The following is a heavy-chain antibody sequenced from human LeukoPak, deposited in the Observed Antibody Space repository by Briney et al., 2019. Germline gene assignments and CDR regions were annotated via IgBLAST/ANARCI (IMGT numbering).Heavy chain of an antibody. Sequence: GGSLGLSCAAPGFTVSRNFMTWVRQAPGKGLEWVSVIYGGGSTYYADSVKGRFTIFRDNSKNTLYLQMNSLRAEDTAVYYCASGLSGWPYFDYWGQGTLVTVSS. J-gene: IGHJ4*02. V-gene: IGHV3-53*01. CDR3: ASGLSGWPYFDY. CDR1: GFTVSRNF. D-gene: IGHD6-25*01. CDR2: IYGGGST.